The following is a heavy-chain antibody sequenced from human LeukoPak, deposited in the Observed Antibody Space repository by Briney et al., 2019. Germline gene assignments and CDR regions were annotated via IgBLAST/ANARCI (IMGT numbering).Heavy chain of an antibody. CDR2: ISSSSSTI. CDR3: ARSLVVGATYPYH. J-gene: IGHJ5*02. Sequence: GGSLRLSCAASGFTFSSYEMNWVRQAPGKGLEWVSYISSSSSTIYYADSVKGRFTISRDNAKDSLYLQLNSLRAEDTAVYYCARSLVVGATYPYHWGQGTLVTVSS. CDR1: GFTFSSYE. V-gene: IGHV3-48*01. D-gene: IGHD1-26*01.